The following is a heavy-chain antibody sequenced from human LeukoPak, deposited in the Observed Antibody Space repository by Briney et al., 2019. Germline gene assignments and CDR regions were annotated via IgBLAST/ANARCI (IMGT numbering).Heavy chain of an antibody. V-gene: IGHV3-48*02. CDR2: ISSSSSSI. CDR1: GFTFSSYS. CDR3: ARGPYGSGSHYYDY. D-gene: IGHD3-10*01. Sequence: PGGSLRLSCAASGFTFSSYSMNWVRQAPGKGLEWISDISSSSSSINYADSVKGRFTISRDNAKNSLYLQMNSLRDEDTAVYYCARGPYGSGSHYYDYWGQGTLVTVSS. J-gene: IGHJ4*02.